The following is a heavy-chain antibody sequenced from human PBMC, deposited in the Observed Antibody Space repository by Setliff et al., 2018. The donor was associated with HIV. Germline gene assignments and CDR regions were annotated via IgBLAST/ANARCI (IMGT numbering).Heavy chain of an antibody. V-gene: IGHV3-33*08. Sequence: GGSLRLSCAASEFTFSSYAMHWVRQAAGKGLEWVAVIWYDGSIEYYIDSVKGRFTISRDNSKNTLYLQMNSLRAEDTAVYYCARERLRFLEWLPLDYWGQGTLVTVSS. CDR1: EFTFSSYA. CDR2: IWYDGSIE. D-gene: IGHD3-3*01. CDR3: ARERLRFLEWLPLDY. J-gene: IGHJ4*02.